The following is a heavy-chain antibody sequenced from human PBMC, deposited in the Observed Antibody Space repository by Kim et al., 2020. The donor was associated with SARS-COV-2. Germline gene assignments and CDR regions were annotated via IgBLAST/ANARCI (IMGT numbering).Heavy chain of an antibody. V-gene: IGHV4-34*01. CDR3: ARGRRAARVGHIKGIHAFDI. D-gene: IGHD6-6*01. J-gene: IGHJ3*02. CDR1: GGSFSGYY. CDR2: INHSGST. Sequence: SETLSLTCAVYGGSFSGYYWSWIRQPPGKGLEWIGEINHSGSTNYNPSLKSRVTISVDTSKNQFSLKLSSVTAADTAVYYCARGRRAARVGHIKGIHAFDIWGQGTMVTVSS.